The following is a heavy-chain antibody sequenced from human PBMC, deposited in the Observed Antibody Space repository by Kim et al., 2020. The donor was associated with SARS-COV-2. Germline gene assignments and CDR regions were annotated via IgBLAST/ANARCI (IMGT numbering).Heavy chain of an antibody. D-gene: IGHD6-19*01. CDR3: AKDRDTGIAVAGLQS. J-gene: IGHJ4*02. V-gene: IGHV3-30*02. Sequence: DSVKGRFTISRDNSKNTLYLQMNSLRAEDTAVYYCAKDRDTGIAVAGLQSWGQGTLVTVSS.